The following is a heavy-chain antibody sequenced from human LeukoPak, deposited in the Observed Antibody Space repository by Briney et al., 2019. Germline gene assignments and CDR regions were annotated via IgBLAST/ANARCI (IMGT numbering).Heavy chain of an antibody. CDR3: ARDGVGTYDY. J-gene: IGHJ4*02. CDR2: IYPNNGDT. CDR1: GYTFTDYY. Sequence: ASVKVSCKASGYTFTDYYIHWLRQPPGQGLEWMGCIYPNNGDTNYAQKFQGSVTMTRDTSINTAYMELSSLTSDDTAVYYCARDGVGTYDYWGQGTLVTVSS. V-gene: IGHV1-2*02. D-gene: IGHD1-26*01.